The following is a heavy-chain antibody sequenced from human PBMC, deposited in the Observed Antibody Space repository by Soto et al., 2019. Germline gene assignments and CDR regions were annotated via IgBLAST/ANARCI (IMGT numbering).Heavy chain of an antibody. D-gene: IGHD6-19*01. CDR2: IYYSGST. J-gene: IGHJ4*02. V-gene: IGHV4-59*08. Sequence: PSETLSLTCTVSGGSISSYYWSWIRQPPGKGLEWIGYIYYSGSTNYHPSLKSRVTISVDTSKNQFSLKLSSVTAADTAVYYCARQKGIAVAGIDYWGQGTLVTVSS. CDR3: ARQKGIAVAGIDY. CDR1: GGSISSYY.